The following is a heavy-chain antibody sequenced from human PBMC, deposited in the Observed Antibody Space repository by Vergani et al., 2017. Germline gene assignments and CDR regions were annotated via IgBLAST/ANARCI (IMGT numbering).Heavy chain of an antibody. J-gene: IGHJ4*02. D-gene: IGHD3-22*01. CDR1: GYSISSGYY. Sequence: QVQLQESGPGLVKPSETLSLTCAVSGYSISSGYYWGWIRQPPGKGLEWIGSIYHSGSTYYNPSLKSRVTISVDTSKNQFSLKLSSVTAADTAVYYCAGGELDYYNGSSGYYSRPDYFDFWGQGTLVTVSS. V-gene: IGHV4-38-2*01. CDR2: IYHSGST. CDR3: AGGELDYYNGSSGYYSRPDYFDF.